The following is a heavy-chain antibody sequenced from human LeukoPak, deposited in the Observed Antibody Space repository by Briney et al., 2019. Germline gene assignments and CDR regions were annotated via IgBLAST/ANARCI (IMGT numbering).Heavy chain of an antibody. CDR3: ASLYYYDSSGYDY. V-gene: IGHV4-59*01. CDR2: IYYSGST. CDR1: GGSISSYY. J-gene: IGHJ4*02. D-gene: IGHD3-22*01. Sequence: SETLSLTCTVSGGSISSYYWSWIRQPPGKGLEWIGYIYYSGSTNYNPSLKGRVTISVDTSKNQFSLKLSSVTAADTAVYYCASLYYYDSSGYDYWGQGTLVTVSS.